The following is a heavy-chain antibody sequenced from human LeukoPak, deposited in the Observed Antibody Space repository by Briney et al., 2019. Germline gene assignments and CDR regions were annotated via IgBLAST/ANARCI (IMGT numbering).Heavy chain of an antibody. J-gene: IGHJ4*02. D-gene: IGHD6-19*01. CDR3: ARALSIAVAGPYFDY. CDR1: GFTFSSYS. Sequence: GSLRLSCAASGFTFSSYSMMWVRQPPGKGLEWIGSIYYSGSTYYNPSLKSRVTISVDTSKNQFSLKLSSVTAADTAVYYCARALSIAVAGPYFDYWGQGTLVTVSS. V-gene: IGHV4-39*07. CDR2: IYYSGST.